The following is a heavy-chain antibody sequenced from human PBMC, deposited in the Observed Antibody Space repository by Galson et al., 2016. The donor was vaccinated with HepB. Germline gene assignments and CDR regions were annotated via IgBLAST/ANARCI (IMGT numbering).Heavy chain of an antibody. Sequence: ETLSLTCTVSGGSISSYYWNFIRQPPGKGLEWIGYIYHSGSTKYNPSLKSRVTISIDKSKNQFSLKLSSVTAADTAVYYCARLVSGWYPNFDYWGQGTLVTVSS. D-gene: IGHD6-19*01. V-gene: IGHV4-59*12. CDR1: GGSISSYY. J-gene: IGHJ4*02. CDR3: ARLVSGWYPNFDY. CDR2: IYHSGST.